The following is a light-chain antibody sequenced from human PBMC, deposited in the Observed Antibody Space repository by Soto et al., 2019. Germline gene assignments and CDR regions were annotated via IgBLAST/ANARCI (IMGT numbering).Light chain of an antibody. Sequence: EIVLTQSPATLSLSPGERATLSCRASQSVSSYLAWYQQKPGQAPRLLIYDASNGATGIPDRFSGSGSGTDFTLTISSLEPEDSAVYYCQQRSYWLTFGEGTKVELK. V-gene: IGKV3-11*01. CDR2: DAS. CDR3: QQRSYWLT. CDR1: QSVSSY. J-gene: IGKJ4*01.